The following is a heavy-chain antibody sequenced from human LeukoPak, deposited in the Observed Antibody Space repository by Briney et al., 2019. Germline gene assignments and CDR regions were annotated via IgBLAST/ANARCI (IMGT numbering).Heavy chain of an antibody. V-gene: IGHV4-31*03. CDR2: ISYSGGT. J-gene: IGHJ4*02. Sequence: PSETLSLTCSVSGGPISSGGYYWSWIRQHPGKGLEWIGYISYSGGTYYKPSLKSRIRISQDTSKNQFSLRLTSVTAADTAVYYCARGGRHYYDSTGYPFDFWGQGSLVTVSS. CDR3: ARGGRHYYDSTGYPFDF. D-gene: IGHD3-22*01. CDR1: GGPISSGGYY.